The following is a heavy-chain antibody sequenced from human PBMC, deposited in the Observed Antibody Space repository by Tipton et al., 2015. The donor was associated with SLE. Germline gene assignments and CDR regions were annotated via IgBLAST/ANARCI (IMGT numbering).Heavy chain of an antibody. D-gene: IGHD4-11*01. J-gene: IGHJ6*03. CDR1: GFTFSIYW. Sequence: SLRLSCAASGFTFSIYWMSWVRQAPGKGLEWVANIQQDGFEKYYVDSVKGRFTISRDNAKNSLYLQMNSLRAEDTAVYYCARETTVYYYIDVWGKGTTVTISS. CDR2: IQQDGFEK. CDR3: ARETTVYYYIDV. V-gene: IGHV3-7*01.